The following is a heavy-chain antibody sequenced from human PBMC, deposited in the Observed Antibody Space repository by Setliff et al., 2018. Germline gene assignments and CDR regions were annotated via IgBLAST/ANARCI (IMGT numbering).Heavy chain of an antibody. Sequence: PGESLRLSCAASGFTFSNYAMNWVRQAPGKGLEWVANINPDGSEKRYVDSVNGRLTISRDNAKNSLYLQMSSLTAEDTAVYFCAAWESTNVWGQGTTVTVSS. CDR3: AAWESTNV. V-gene: IGHV3-7*01. CDR1: GFTFSNYA. CDR2: INPDGSEK. D-gene: IGHD1-26*01. J-gene: IGHJ6*02.